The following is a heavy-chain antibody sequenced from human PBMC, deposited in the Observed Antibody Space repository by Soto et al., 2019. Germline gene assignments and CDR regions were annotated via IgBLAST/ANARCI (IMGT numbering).Heavy chain of an antibody. Sequence: KPSETLSLTCTVSGGSISSYYWSWIRQPPGKGLEWIGYIYYSGSTNYNPSLKSRVPISVDTSKNQFSLKLSSVTAADTAVYYCARPSGGGWFGELLTPDAFDIWGQGTMVTVSS. D-gene: IGHD3-10*01. J-gene: IGHJ3*02. CDR1: GGSISSYY. V-gene: IGHV4-59*08. CDR2: IYYSGST. CDR3: ARPSGGGWFGELLTPDAFDI.